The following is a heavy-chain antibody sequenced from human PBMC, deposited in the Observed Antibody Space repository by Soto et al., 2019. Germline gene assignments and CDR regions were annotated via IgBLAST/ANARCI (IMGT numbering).Heavy chain of an antibody. Sequence: DVKLVESGGGMVQPGDSLRLSCEVSGFIFSMYSMSWVRQTPGKGLEWVAKIPQDGVDGHYADAVTGRFTISRDNGKNSFSLQINNLRAEDTAVYYCARDHLILPAHDFFYGSDVWGRGDTVTVSS. CDR3: ARDHLILPAHDFFYGSDV. CDR1: GFIFSMYS. J-gene: IGHJ6*02. D-gene: IGHD2-21*02. V-gene: IGHV3-7*03. CDR2: IPQDGVDG.